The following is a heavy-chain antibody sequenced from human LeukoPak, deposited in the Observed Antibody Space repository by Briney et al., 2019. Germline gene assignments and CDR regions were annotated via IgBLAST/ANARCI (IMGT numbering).Heavy chain of an antibody. CDR3: ARGWCSGGSCYERDAFDI. CDR2: ISSSTLKI. V-gene: IGHV3-21*04. CDR1: GFTFSSYS. Sequence: PGGSLRLSCAASGFTFSSYSMNWVRQAPGKGLEWVSAISSSTLKIYYADSVKGRFTISRDNSKNTLYLQMSSVRAEDTAVYYCARGWCSGGSCYERDAFDIWGQGTMVTVSS. J-gene: IGHJ3*02. D-gene: IGHD2-15*01.